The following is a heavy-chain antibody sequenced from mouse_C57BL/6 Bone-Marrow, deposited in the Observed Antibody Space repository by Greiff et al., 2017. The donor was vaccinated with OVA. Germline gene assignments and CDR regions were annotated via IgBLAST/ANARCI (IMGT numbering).Heavy chain of an antibody. CDR1: GYTFTSYW. V-gene: IGHV1-52*01. CDR3: ARSRVGNYAWFAY. Sequence: QVQLQQPGAELVRPGSSVKLSCKASGYTFTSYWMHWVKQRPIQGLEWIGNIDPYDSETHYNQKFKDKATLTVDKSSSTAYMQLSSLTSEDSAVYYCARSRVGNYAWFAYWGQGTLVTVSA. D-gene: IGHD2-1*01. J-gene: IGHJ3*01. CDR2: IDPYDSET.